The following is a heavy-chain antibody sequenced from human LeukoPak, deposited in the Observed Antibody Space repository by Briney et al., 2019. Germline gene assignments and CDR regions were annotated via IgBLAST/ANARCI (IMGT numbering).Heavy chain of an antibody. Sequence: PGGSLRLSCAASGLTFSSNVMTWVRQAPGKGLEWVSSISASGGNTYYADSVKGRFTSSRNNSKSTFYLQMNNLRAEDTAVYYCARALESSTWGQGTLVTVSS. CDR1: GLTFSSNV. J-gene: IGHJ5*02. D-gene: IGHD2-15*01. CDR2: ISASGGNT. V-gene: IGHV3-23*01. CDR3: ARALESST.